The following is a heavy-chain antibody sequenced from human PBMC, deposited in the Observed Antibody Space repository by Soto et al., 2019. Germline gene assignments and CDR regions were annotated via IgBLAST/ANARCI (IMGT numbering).Heavy chain of an antibody. Sequence: QVQLVQSGVEVKKPGASVKVSCKASGYTFISHGISWVRQAPXXXLEWMGWISGKNGNTNYAQKLQGRVTLTTDTSTSTAYMELRSLRSDDTAVYYCARVSSSIVVVPDYGMDVWGQGTTVTVSS. D-gene: IGHD2-15*01. J-gene: IGHJ6*02. CDR1: GYTFISHG. CDR2: ISGKNGNT. CDR3: ARVSSSIVVVPDYGMDV. V-gene: IGHV1-18*04.